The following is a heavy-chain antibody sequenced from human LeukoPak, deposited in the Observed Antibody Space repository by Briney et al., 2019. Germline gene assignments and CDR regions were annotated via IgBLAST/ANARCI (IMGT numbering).Heavy chain of an antibody. CDR3: ARDRSYIWFDP. D-gene: IGHD1-26*01. Sequence: SETLSLTCTVSGGSISSYYWSWIRQPPGKGLEWIGYIYYSGSTNYNPSLKSRVTISVDTPKNQFSLKLSSVTAADTAVYYCARDRSYIWFDPWGQGTLVTVSS. CDR1: GGSISSYY. CDR2: IYYSGST. J-gene: IGHJ5*02. V-gene: IGHV4-59*01.